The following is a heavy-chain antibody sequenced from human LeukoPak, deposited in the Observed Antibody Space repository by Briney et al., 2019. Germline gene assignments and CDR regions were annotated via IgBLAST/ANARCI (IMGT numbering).Heavy chain of an antibody. CDR3: ARDGEITMVPSDY. J-gene: IGHJ4*02. CDR1: GFTFSDYF. CDR2: ISSSGSTI. V-gene: IGHV3-11*01. Sequence: PGGSLRLSCAASGFTFSDYFMSWIRQAPGKGLEWVSYISSSGSTIYYADSVKGRFTISRDNAKNSLYLQMNSLRAEDTAVYYCARDGEITMVPSDYWGQGTLVTVSS. D-gene: IGHD3-10*01.